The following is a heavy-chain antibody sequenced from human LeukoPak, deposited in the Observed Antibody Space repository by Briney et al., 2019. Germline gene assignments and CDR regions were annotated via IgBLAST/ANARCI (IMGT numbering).Heavy chain of an antibody. V-gene: IGHV4-34*01. J-gene: IGHJ4*02. CDR2: INHSGST. CDR1: GGSFSGHH. D-gene: IGHD6-13*01. CDR3: ARSVESSSWARRDFDY. Sequence: PSETLSLTCAVYGGSFSGHHWSWLRPPPGKGLEGIGEINHSGSTNYNSSLKSRVTMSVDTSKNQFSLKLSSVTAADTAVYYCARSVESSSWARRDFDYWGQGTLVTVSS.